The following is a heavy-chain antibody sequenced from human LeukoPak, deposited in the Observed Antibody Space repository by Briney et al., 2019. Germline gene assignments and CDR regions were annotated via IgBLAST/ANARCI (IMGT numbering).Heavy chain of an antibody. D-gene: IGHD2-2*01. V-gene: IGHV1-2*02. J-gene: IGHJ4*02. CDR1: GYTFTGYY. Sequence: ASVKVSCKASGYTFTGYYMYWVRQAPGQGLEWMGWISPNSGDTHYAQKFQGRVTMTRDTSTSTVYMELSSLRSEDTAVYYCARDRGLGYCSSTSCRGNYFDYWGQGTLVTVSS. CDR3: ARDRGLGYCSSTSCRGNYFDY. CDR2: ISPNSGDT.